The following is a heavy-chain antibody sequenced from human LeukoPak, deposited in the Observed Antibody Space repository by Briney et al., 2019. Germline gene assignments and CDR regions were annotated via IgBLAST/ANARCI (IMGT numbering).Heavy chain of an antibody. CDR2: IYQSGST. CDR1: GGSFSGYY. V-gene: IGHV4-34*01. Sequence: SETLSLTCAVYGGSFSGYYWSWIRQPPGKGLEWIGYIYQSGSTYYNPSLKSRVTISVDRSKNQFSLKLSSVTAADTAVYYCARAPYSSSWYPSWYFDYWGQGTLVTVSS. CDR3: ARAPYSSSWYPSWYFDY. D-gene: IGHD6-13*01. J-gene: IGHJ4*02.